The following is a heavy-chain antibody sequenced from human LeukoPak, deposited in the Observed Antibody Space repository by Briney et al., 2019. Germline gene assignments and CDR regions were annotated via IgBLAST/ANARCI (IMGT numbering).Heavy chain of an antibody. V-gene: IGHV4-30-2*01. CDR3: AREIVVVPAAPANYYYYMDV. CDR2: IYHSGST. J-gene: IGHJ6*03. CDR1: GGSISSGGYY. D-gene: IGHD2-2*01. Sequence: SQTLSLTCTVSGGSISSGGYYWSWIRQPPGKGLEWIGYIYHSGSTYYNPSLKSRVTISVDRSKNQFSLKLSSVTAADTAVYYCAREIVVVPAAPANYYYYMDVWGKGTTVTVSS.